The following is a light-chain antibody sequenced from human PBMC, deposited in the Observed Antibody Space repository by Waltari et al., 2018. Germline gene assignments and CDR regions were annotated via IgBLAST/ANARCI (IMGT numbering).Light chain of an antibody. CDR1: QSFSRA. J-gene: IGKJ1*01. CDR2: GSS. Sequence: EIVLTQSPGTLSLSPGERATLSCRASQSFSRALAWYQQNPGQAPRLLIYGSSNRATGIPDRFSGSGSWTDFSLIISRLEPEDFAVYYCQHYVSLPVTFGQGTKVEIK. CDR3: QHYVSLPVT. V-gene: IGKV3-20*01.